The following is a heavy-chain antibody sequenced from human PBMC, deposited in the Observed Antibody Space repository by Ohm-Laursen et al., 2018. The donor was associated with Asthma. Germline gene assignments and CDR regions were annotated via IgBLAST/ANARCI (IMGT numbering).Heavy chain of an antibody. CDR3: ARDVTTVVTPPYY. Sequence: GASVKISCKASGYTFTSYGISWVRQAPGQGLEWMGWISAYNGNTNYAQKFQERVTITRDMSTSTAYMELSSLRAEDTAVYYCARDVTTVVTPPYYWGQGTLVTVSS. D-gene: IGHD4-23*01. J-gene: IGHJ4*02. CDR1: GYTFTSYG. CDR2: ISAYNGNT. V-gene: IGHV1-18*01.